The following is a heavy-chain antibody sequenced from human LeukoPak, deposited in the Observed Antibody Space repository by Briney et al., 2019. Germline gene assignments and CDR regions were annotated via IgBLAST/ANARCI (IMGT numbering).Heavy chain of an antibody. CDR2: INAGNGNT. J-gene: IGHJ2*01. CDR1: GYTFTSYA. Sequence: ASVKVSCKASGYTFTSYAMHWVRQAPGQRLEWVGWINAGNGNTKYSQKFQGRVTITRDTSASTAYMELSSLRSEDTAVYYCARGESGVGYFDLWGRGTLVAVSS. V-gene: IGHV1-3*01. CDR3: ARGESGVGYFDL. D-gene: IGHD3-3*01.